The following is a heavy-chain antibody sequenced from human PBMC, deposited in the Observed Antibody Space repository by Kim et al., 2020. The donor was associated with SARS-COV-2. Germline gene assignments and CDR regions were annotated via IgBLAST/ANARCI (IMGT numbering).Heavy chain of an antibody. CDR1: GFTFSSYW. CDR2: IKQDGSEK. D-gene: IGHD5-12*01. CDR3: ARARGGYAIYGMDV. Sequence: GGSLRLSCAASGFTFSSYWMSWVRQAPGKGLEWVANIKQDGSEKYYVDSVKGRFTISRDNAKNSLYLQMNSLRAEDTAVYYCARARGGYAIYGMDVWGQGTTVTVSS. J-gene: IGHJ6*02. V-gene: IGHV3-7*03.